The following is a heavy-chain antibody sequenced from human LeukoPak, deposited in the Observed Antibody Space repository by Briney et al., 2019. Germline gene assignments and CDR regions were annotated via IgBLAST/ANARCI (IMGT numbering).Heavy chain of an antibody. CDR2: INPNSGGT. J-gene: IGHJ6*02. CDR1: GYTFTGYY. D-gene: IGHD3-22*01. V-gene: IGHV1-2*02. Sequence: GASVKVSCKASGYTFTGYYMHWVRQAPGQGLEWMGWINPNSGGTNYAQKFQGRVTMTRDTSISTAYMELSRLRSDDTAVYYCARTGLYYYEHQEYYYYGMDVWGQGTTVTVSS. CDR3: ARTGLYYYEHQEYYYYGMDV.